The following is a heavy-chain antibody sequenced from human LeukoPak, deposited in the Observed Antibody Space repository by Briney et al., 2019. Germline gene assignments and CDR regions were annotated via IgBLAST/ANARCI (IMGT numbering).Heavy chain of an antibody. Sequence: GGSLRLSCAASGFTFSSYGMHWVRQAPGKGLEWVAILSYDGSYKHYSDSVKGRFTISRHNSKNTLYLQMNSLRAEDTAVYYCARGPSYGSGSYYFDYWGQGTLVTVSS. J-gene: IGHJ4*02. CDR2: LSYDGSYK. CDR1: GFTFSSYG. D-gene: IGHD3-10*01. V-gene: IGHV3-30*14. CDR3: ARGPSYGSGSYYFDY.